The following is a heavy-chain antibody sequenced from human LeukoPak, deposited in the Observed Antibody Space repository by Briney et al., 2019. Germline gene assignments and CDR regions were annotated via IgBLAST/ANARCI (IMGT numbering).Heavy chain of an antibody. D-gene: IGHD6-13*01. Sequence: DSVKGRFTISRDNSKNTLYLQMNSLRPEDTAVYYCANLPLSGTPFDSWGQGTLVTVSS. J-gene: IGHJ4*02. CDR3: ANLPLSGTPFDS. V-gene: IGHV3-30*02.